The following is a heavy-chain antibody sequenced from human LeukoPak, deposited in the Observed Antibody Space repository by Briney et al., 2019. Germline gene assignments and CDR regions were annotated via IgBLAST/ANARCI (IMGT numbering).Heavy chain of an antibody. CDR3: ARAHYYDSSGGIDY. CDR2: TYYRSTWYN. CDR1: GDSVSSNSVT. J-gene: IGHJ4*02. V-gene: IGHV6-1*01. Sequence: SQTLSLTCAISGDSVSSNSVTWNWIRQSPSRGLEWLGRTYYRSTWYNDYAVSVRGRITVNPDTSKNQFSLHLNSVTPEDTAVYYCARAHYYDSSGGIDYWGQGTLVTVSS. D-gene: IGHD3-22*01.